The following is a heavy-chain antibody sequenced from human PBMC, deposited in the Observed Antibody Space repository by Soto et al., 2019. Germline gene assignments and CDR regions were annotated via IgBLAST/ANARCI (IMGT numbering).Heavy chain of an antibody. V-gene: IGHV4-39*01. CDR2: IYYSGST. Sequence: SETLSLTCTVSGGSISSSSYYWGWIRQPPGKGLEWIGSIYYSGSTYYNPSLKSRVTISVDTSKNQFSLKLSSVTAADTAVYYCARSVTTGYFYYGMDVWGQGTTVTVSS. CDR3: ARSVTTGYFYYGMDV. J-gene: IGHJ6*02. D-gene: IGHD4-17*01. CDR1: GGSISSSSYY.